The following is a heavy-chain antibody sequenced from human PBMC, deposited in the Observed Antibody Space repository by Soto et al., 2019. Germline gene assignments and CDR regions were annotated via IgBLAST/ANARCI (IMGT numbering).Heavy chain of an antibody. V-gene: IGHV4-31*03. D-gene: IGHD5-18*01. CDR3: AGGGYGYGPTSY. CDR1: GGSISSGGYY. J-gene: IGHJ4*02. Sequence: LSLTCTVSGGSISSGGYYWSWIRQHPVKGLEWIGYIYYSGSTYYNPSLKSRVTISVDTAKNQSSLKLSSVTAADTAVYYCAGGGYGYGPTSYWGQGTLVTVSS. CDR2: IYYSGST.